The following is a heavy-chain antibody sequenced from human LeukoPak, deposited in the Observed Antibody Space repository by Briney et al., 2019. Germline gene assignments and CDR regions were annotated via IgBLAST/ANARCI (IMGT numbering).Heavy chain of an antibody. Sequence: PSETLSLTCTVSGGSMRSYIYYWGWIRQPPGKGLEWIGSVDNSGTTNYNSSLKSRVTISVDKSKNQFSLKLSSVTAADTAVYYCARKTYDSGSFSNWGQGTLVTVSS. CDR1: GGSMRSYIYY. CDR2: VDNSGTT. V-gene: IGHV4-39*07. D-gene: IGHD3-10*01. J-gene: IGHJ4*02. CDR3: ARKTYDSGSFSN.